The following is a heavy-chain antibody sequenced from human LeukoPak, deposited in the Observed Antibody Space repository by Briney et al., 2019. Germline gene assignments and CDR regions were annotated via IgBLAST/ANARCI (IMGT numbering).Heavy chain of an antibody. V-gene: IGHV4-30-2*01. D-gene: IGHD3-22*01. CDR2: IYHSGST. CDR3: ARGQGYDSSGYTLG. J-gene: IGHJ4*02. CDR1: GGSISSGGYY. Sequence: SETLSLTCTVSGGSISSGGYYWSWIRQPPGKGLEWIGYIYHSGSTYYNPSLKSRVTISVDKSKNQFSLKLSSVTAADTAVYYCARGQGYDSSGYTLGWGQGTLVTVSS.